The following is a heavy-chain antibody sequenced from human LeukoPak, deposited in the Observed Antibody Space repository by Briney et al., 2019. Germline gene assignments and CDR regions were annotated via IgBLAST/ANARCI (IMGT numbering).Heavy chain of an antibody. Sequence: SVKVSCKASGGTLSSYAISWVRQAPGQGLEWMGGIIPIFGTANYAQKFQGRVTITTDESTSTAYMELSSLRSEDTAVYYCARSPGLALNWYFDLWAVAPWSLSPQ. CDR2: IIPIFGTA. V-gene: IGHV1-69*05. J-gene: IGHJ2*01. D-gene: IGHD2-15*01. CDR1: GGTLSSYA. CDR3: ARSPGLALNWYFDL.